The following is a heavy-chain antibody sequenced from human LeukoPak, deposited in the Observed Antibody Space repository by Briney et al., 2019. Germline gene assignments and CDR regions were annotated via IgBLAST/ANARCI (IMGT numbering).Heavy chain of an antibody. CDR2: INTGGTVT. CDR1: GFTFSKYW. Sequence: PGGSLRLSCAASGFTFSKYWRLWVRQAPGKGLESVSRINTGGTVTTYAASENGRFTVSSDNANNTMFLQMNSVTDEDTAVYYCATKQWLAPPPDSWGQGTPVTVSS. J-gene: IGHJ4*02. V-gene: IGHV3-74*01. CDR3: ATKQWLAPPPDS. D-gene: IGHD6-19*01.